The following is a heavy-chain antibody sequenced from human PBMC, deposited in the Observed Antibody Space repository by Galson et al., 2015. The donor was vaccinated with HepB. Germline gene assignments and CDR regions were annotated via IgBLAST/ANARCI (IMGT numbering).Heavy chain of an antibody. J-gene: IGHJ4*02. CDR2: INSGGSST. CDR1: GFTFSRSW. Sequence: SLRLSCAASGFTFSRSWMHWVRQVPGKGLVWISHINSGGSSTNYADSVKGRFTISRDNANNTLYLQMNSLRAEDTAVYYCAKGGCRSTSCLDNWGQGTLVTVSS. V-gene: IGHV3-74*01. CDR3: AKGGCRSTSCLDN. D-gene: IGHD2-2*01.